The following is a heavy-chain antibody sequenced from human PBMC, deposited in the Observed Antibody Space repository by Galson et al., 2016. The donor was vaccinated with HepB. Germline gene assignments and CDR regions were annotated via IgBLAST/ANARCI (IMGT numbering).Heavy chain of an antibody. D-gene: IGHD1-1*01. CDR3: ARRGNALDI. CDR1: GYRFTSYW. V-gene: IGHV5-51*01. Sequence: QSGAEVKKPGESLKISCKGSGYRFTSYWIAWVRQMPGKGLEWMGTIYPDDSNARYRRSFKGQVTLSADKAINTAYLQWSSLKASDTAIYYCARRGNALDIWGQGTMVTVSS. J-gene: IGHJ3*02. CDR2: IYPDDSNA.